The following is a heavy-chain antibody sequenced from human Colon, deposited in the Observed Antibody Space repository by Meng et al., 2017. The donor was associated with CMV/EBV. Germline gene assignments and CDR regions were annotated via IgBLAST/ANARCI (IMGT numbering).Heavy chain of an antibody. CDR2: INPSGYNT. V-gene: IGHV1-46*01. D-gene: IGHD4/OR15-4a*01. CDR3: AKEGVLYGMDV. J-gene: IGHJ6*02. Sequence: ASVKVSCKASGYIFTDYYIHWVRQAPGQGLEWMALINPSGYNTNYTQKFQGRITLTRDTSTRTVYMELNNLTFEDTAVYYCAKEGVLYGMDVWGQGTTVTVSS. CDR1: GYIFTDYY.